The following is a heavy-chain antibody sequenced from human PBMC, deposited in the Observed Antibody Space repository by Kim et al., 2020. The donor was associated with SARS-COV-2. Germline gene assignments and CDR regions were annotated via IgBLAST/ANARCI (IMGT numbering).Heavy chain of an antibody. CDR2: ILESGTST. V-gene: IGHV3-23*01. D-gene: IGHD2-2*01. Sequence: GGSLRLSCAASAFTFSDYAMSWVRQVPGKGLECVSLILESGTSTFYADSVKGRFTISRDNSKNTLYLEMNALRADDTAVYYCVKRLEKPSAMNYFDSWGQGALVTVSS. CDR1: AFTFSDYA. CDR3: VKRLEKPSAMNYFDS. J-gene: IGHJ4*02.